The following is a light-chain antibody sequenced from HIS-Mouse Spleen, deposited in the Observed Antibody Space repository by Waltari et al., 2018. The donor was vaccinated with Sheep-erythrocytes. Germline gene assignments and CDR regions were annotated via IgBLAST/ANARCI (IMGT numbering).Light chain of an antibody. CDR3: CSYAGSYNHV. CDR2: DVS. V-gene: IGLV2-11*01. J-gene: IGLJ1*01. CDR1: SSDVGGYNY. Sequence: QSALTQPRSVSGSPGQSVTISCTGTSSDVGGYNYVSWYQQHPGKAPKLMIYDVSKLPSGVPDRFSGSKSGNTASLTISGLQAEDEADYCCCSYAGSYNHVFATGTKVTVL.